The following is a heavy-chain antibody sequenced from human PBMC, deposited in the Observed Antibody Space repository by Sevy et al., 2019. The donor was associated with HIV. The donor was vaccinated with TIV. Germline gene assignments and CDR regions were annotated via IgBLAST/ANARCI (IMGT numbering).Heavy chain of an antibody. D-gene: IGHD3-22*01. V-gene: IGHV1-18*01. CDR3: ARDRNNYDSSCYPKGIDV. CDR1: GYTFTRYG. Sequence: ASVKVSCKASGYTFTRYGISWVRQAPGQGLEWMGWSSAYNGTTNYAQKLQGRVTMTTDTSTSTAYMELRRLRSDDTAVYYCARDRNNYDSSCYPKGIDVWGHGTTVTVSS. J-gene: IGHJ6*02. CDR2: SSAYNGTT.